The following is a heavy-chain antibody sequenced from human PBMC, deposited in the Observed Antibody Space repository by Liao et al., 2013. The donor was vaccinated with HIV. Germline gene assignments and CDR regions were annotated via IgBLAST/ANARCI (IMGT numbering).Heavy chain of an antibody. CDR1: GGSLSGYY. J-gene: IGHJ4*02. D-gene: IGHD7-27*01. V-gene: IGHV4-34*01. CDR3: ARGRGWGAPYFDS. CDR2: IKESGSA. Sequence: QVQLQQWGAGLLKPSETLSLTCAVYGGSLSGYYWSWIRQPPGKGLEWTGEIKESGSANYNPSLKSRLTMSVDTSKNQFSLKMTSVTAADTAVYYCARGRGWGAPYFDSWGQGNPGHRLL.